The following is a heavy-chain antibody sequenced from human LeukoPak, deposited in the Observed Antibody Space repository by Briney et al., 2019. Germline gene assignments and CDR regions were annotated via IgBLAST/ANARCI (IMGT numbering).Heavy chain of an antibody. D-gene: IGHD1-7*01. Sequence: GGSLRLSCAASEATFSSYTMNWVRQAPGKGLEWVSSISGSDEYIFYADSVKGRFTVSRDNAKNSLFLHMNSLKTEDTAVYYCTRDNWNYVDAFDIWGQGTMVTVSS. CDR1: EATFSSYT. CDR2: ISGSDEYI. J-gene: IGHJ3*02. CDR3: TRDNWNYVDAFDI. V-gene: IGHV3-21*03.